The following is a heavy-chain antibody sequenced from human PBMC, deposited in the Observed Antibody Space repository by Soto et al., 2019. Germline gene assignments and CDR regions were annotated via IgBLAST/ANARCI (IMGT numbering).Heavy chain of an antibody. V-gene: IGHV4-39*01. CDR3: ARSYGQLYGDYGYY. J-gene: IGHJ4*02. D-gene: IGHD4-17*01. Sequence: QSQTLSLTCTVSGGSISSSSYYWGWIRQPPGKGLEWIGSIYYSGSTYYNPSLKSRVTISVDTSKNQFSLKLSSVTAADTAVYYCARSYGQLYGDYGYYWGQGTLVTVSS. CDR2: IYYSGST. CDR1: GGSISSSSYY.